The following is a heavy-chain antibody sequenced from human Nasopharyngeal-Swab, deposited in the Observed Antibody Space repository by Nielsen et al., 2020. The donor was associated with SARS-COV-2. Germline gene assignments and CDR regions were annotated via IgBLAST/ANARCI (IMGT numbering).Heavy chain of an antibody. J-gene: IGHJ4*02. D-gene: IGHD5-18*01. Sequence: SETLSLTCTVSGGSISSGSYYWSWIRQPAGKGLEWIGRIYTSGSTNYNPSLKSRVTISVDTSKNQFSLKLSSVTAADTAVYYCARRGYSYGHAYDYWGQGTLVTV. V-gene: IGHV4-61*02. CDR3: ARRGYSYGHAYDY. CDR2: IYTSGST. CDR1: GGSISSGSYY.